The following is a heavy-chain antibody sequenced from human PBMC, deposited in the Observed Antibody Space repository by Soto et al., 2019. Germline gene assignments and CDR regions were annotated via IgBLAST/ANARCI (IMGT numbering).Heavy chain of an antibody. Sequence: QAQVVQSGAEVRKPGSSVKLSCKASEGTFNSYAIAWVRQAPGQGLEWMGGIIPKFGDTGYAQDFQGRVSMTSDMSISTVYMELSRLTSDDTAIYYCARNMDYYYGRGSGNGHGVWGQGTTVTVFS. J-gene: IGHJ6*02. V-gene: IGHV1-2*02. CDR3: ARNMDYYYGRGSGNGHGV. CDR2: IIPKFGDT. CDR1: EGTFNSYA. D-gene: IGHD3-10*02.